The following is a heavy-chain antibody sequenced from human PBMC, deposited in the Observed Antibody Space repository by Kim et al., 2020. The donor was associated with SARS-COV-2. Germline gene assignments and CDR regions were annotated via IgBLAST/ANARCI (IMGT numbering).Heavy chain of an antibody. CDR1: GGTFSSYA. V-gene: IGHV1-69*13. CDR2: IIPIFGTA. D-gene: IGHD3-3*01. CDR3: ARVRVGAGVVVSYYYYYYGMDV. J-gene: IGHJ6*02. Sequence: SVKVSCKASGGTFSSYAISWVRQAPGQGLEWMGGIIPIFGTANYAQKFQGRVTITADESTSTAYMELSSLRSEDTAVYYCARVRVGAGVVVSYYYYYYGMDVWGQGTTVTVSS.